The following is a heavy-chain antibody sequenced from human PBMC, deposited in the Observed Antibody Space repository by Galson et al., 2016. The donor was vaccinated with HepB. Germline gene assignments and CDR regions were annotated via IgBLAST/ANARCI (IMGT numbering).Heavy chain of an antibody. Sequence: ETLSLTCAVYGESFSGSWSWIRQPPGKELEWIGEVNQSGGTNYNPSLKSRVTISVDTTKNQFSLKLSSVTAADTAGYYCARGRGHSYGLRSFDYWGLGTLVTVSS. CDR3: ARGRGHSYGLRSFDY. CDR2: VNQSGGT. V-gene: IGHV4-34*01. J-gene: IGHJ4*02. CDR1: GESFSGS. D-gene: IGHD5-18*01.